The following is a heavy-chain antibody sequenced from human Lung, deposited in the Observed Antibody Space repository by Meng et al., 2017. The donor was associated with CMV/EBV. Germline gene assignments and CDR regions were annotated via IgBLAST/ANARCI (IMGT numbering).Heavy chain of an antibody. CDR2: NSAYNGNT. CDR1: GYTFTSYG. J-gene: IGHJ6*02. V-gene: IGHV1-18*01. CDR3: ARADYLLVHYYYYGMDV. D-gene: IGHD4/OR15-4a*01. Sequence: SVKVSXKASGYTFTSYGISWVRQAPGQGLEWMGWNSAYNGNTNYAQKFQGRVTMTTDASTSTAYMELRSLRSDDTAMYFCARADYLLVHYYYYGMDVWGQGTTVTVSS.